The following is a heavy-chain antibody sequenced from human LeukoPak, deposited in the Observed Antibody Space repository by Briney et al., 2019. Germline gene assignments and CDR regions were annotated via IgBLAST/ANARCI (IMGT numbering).Heavy chain of an antibody. Sequence: SETLSLTCAVSGGSISSHYWSWLRQPPGEGLEWIAYIHYTGRTNYNPSLKGRVTISVDTSNSQFSLNLNSVTAADTGVYYCARGAGWYDYWGQGTLVTVS. CDR1: GGSISSHY. D-gene: IGHD6-19*01. J-gene: IGHJ4*02. CDR2: IHYTGRT. V-gene: IGHV4-59*11. CDR3: ARGAGWYDY.